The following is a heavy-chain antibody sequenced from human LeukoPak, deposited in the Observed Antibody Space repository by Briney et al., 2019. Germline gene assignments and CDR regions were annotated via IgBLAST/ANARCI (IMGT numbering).Heavy chain of an antibody. CDR2: INPSGGST. V-gene: IGHV1-46*01. Sequence: ASVKVSCKASGYTFTSYYMHWVRQAPGQGLEWMGIINPSGGSTSYAQKFQGRVTMTRDMSTSTVYMELSSLRSEDTAVYYCARATYGDYFDYWGQGTLVTVSS. D-gene: IGHD3-16*01. CDR3: ARATYGDYFDY. J-gene: IGHJ4*02. CDR1: GYTFTSYY.